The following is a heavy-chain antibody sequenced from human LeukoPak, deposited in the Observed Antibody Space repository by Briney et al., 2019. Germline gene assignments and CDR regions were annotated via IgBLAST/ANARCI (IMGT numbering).Heavy chain of an antibody. Sequence: PGGSLRLSCAASGFTFSSYAMSWVRQAPGKGLEWVSAISGSGGNTYYAGSVKGRFTISRDNSKNTLYLQMNSLRAEDTAVYYCARNLYYYDSSGYYYYWGQGTLVTVSS. CDR2: ISGSGGNT. D-gene: IGHD3-22*01. CDR3: ARNLYYYDSSGYYYY. J-gene: IGHJ4*02. CDR1: GFTFSSYA. V-gene: IGHV3-23*01.